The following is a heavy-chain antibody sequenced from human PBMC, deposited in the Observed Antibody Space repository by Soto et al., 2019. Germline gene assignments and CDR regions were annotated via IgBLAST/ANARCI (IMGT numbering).Heavy chain of an antibody. CDR2: IIPFFKAI. CDR3: ARDLPLNSYDGTSYYYAMDV. J-gene: IGHJ6*02. D-gene: IGHD3-16*01. Sequence: SVKVSCKASGGTFSSHAINWVRQAPGQGLEWMGGIIPFFKAINYAQKFQGRLTITADDSTSTAYMDLSSLRSEDTAVYYCARDLPLNSYDGTSYYYAMDVWGQGTTVTVSS. CDR1: GGTFSSHA. V-gene: IGHV1-69*13.